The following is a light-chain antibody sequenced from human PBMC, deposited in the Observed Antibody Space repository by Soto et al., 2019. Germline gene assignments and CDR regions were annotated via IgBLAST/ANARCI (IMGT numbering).Light chain of an antibody. CDR3: QQYYNWPLT. CDR2: DTS. CDR1: QTVSSK. V-gene: IGKV3-15*01. Sequence: EIVLTQSPATLSSSPGERATLSCRASQTVSSKLAWYQHKPGQAPRLLIYDTSTRVTGIPARFSGSGSGTEFTLTISSLQSEDFAVYYCQQYYNWPLTFGGGTKVEIK. J-gene: IGKJ4*01.